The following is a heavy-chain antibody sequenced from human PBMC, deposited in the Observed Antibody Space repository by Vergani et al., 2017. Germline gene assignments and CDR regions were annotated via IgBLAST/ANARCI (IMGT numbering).Heavy chain of an antibody. CDR2: IIPILGIA. J-gene: IGHJ3*02. Sequence: QVQLVQSGAEVKKPGSSVKVPCKASGGTFSSYTTSWVRQARGQGLEWMGRIIPILGIANYAQKFQGRVTITADKSTSTAYMELSSLRFEDTAVYYCARAQDDYGDYGAFDIWGQGTMVTVSS. V-gene: IGHV1-69*02. CDR3: ARAQDDYGDYGAFDI. D-gene: IGHD4-17*01. CDR1: GGTFSSYT.